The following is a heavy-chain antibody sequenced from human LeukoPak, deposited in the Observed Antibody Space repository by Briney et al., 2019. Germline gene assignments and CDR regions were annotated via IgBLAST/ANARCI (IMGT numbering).Heavy chain of an antibody. J-gene: IGHJ4*02. CDR1: GNFISTGSYY. CDR2: IYTNGRT. Sequence: PSQTLSLTCSVSGNFISTGSYYWSWIRQPAGKGLEWIGHIYTNGRTDYNPSLKSRVTISVDKSKNQFALRLSSVTAADTAVYYCARQKALYYFDYWGQGTLVTVSS. V-gene: IGHV4-61*09. CDR3: ARQKALYYFDY.